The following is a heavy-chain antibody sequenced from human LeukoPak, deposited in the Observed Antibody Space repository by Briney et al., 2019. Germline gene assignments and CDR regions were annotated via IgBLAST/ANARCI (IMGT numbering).Heavy chain of an antibody. CDR1: GYTFTSYG. Sequence: ASVTVSCKASGYTFTSYGISWVRQAPGQGLEWMGWISAYNGNTNYAQKLQGRVTMTTDTSTSTAYMELRSLRSDDTAVYYCARDSNYYDSSGPKRNWFDPWGQGTLVTVSS. V-gene: IGHV1-18*01. D-gene: IGHD3-22*01. CDR2: ISAYNGNT. CDR3: ARDSNYYDSSGPKRNWFDP. J-gene: IGHJ5*02.